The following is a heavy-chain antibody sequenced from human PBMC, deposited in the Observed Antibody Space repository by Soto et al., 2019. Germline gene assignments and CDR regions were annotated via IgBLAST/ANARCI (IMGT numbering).Heavy chain of an antibody. CDR2: ISGSGVTT. CDR1: GFTFSNYA. V-gene: IGHV3-23*01. CDR3: AKSLGASPYYYTMDV. Sequence: EVQLLESGGGLVQPGGSLRLSCAASGFTFSNYAMTWVRQAPGKGLEWVSTISGSGVTTYYADSVKGRFTISRDNSKSTLYLQMNSLRAEDTAVYYCAKSLGASPYYYTMDVWGQGTTVTVSS. J-gene: IGHJ6*02.